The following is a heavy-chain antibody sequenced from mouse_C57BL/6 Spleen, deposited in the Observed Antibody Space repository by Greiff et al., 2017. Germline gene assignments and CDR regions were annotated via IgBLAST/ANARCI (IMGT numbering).Heavy chain of an antibody. CDR3: ARYITTVVPYGYFDV. V-gene: IGHV1-39*01. CDR2: INPNYGTT. Sequence: VQLKESGPELVKPGASVKISCKASGYSFTDYNMNWVKQSNGKSLEWIGVINPNYGTTSYNQKFKGKATLTVDQSSSTAYMQLNSLTSEDSAVYYCARYITTVVPYGYFDVWGTGTTVTVSS. J-gene: IGHJ1*03. D-gene: IGHD1-1*01. CDR1: GYSFTDYN.